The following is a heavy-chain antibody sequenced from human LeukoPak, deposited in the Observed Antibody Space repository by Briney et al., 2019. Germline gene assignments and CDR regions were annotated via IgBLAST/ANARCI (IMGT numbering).Heavy chain of an antibody. CDR1: GGTFSSYA. D-gene: IGHD3-10*01. V-gene: IGHV1-69*05. CDR3: ARSGGSGSYSYHFDY. J-gene: IGHJ4*02. Sequence: GASVKVSCKASGGTFSSYAISWVRQAPGQGLGWMGGIIPIFGTANYAQKFQGRVTITTDESTSTAYMELSSLRSEDTAVYYCARSGGSGSYSYHFDYWGQGTLVTVSS. CDR2: IIPIFGTA.